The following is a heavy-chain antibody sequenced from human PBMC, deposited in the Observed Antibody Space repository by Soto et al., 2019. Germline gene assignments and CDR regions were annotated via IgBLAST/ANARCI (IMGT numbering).Heavy chain of an antibody. CDR3: ARAFGMLPHEYYFVY. CDR1: GGTFSSYA. D-gene: IGHD3-16*01. Sequence: QVQLVQSGAEVKTPGSSVKVSCKASGGTFSSYAISWVRQSPGQGLEWMGGIIPIFGTANYAQRCQGRVTITADESTSTAYMELSSLRSEDTAVYYCARAFGMLPHEYYFVYWGQGTLVTVSS. V-gene: IGHV1-69*01. J-gene: IGHJ4*02. CDR2: IIPIFGTA.